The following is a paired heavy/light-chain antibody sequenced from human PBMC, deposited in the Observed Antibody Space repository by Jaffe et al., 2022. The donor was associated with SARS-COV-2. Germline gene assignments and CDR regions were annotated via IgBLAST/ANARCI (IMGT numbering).Heavy chain of an antibody. J-gene: IGHJ4*02. CDR3: ARHSLYDYVWGSYRHPFDY. Sequence: QLQLQESGPGLVKPSETLSLTCTVSGGSISSSSYYWGWIRQPPGKGLEWIGSIYYSGSTYYNPSLKSRVTISVDTSKNQFSLKLSSVTAADTAVYYCARHSLYDYVWGSYRHPFDYWGQGTLVTVSS. CDR2: IYYSGST. CDR1: GGSISSSSYY. D-gene: IGHD3-16*02. V-gene: IGHV4-39*01.
Light chain of an antibody. CDR1: QSLLHSDGKTY. CDR2: EVS. CDR3: MQSIQLLST. V-gene: IGKV2D-29*01. J-gene: IGKJ5*01. Sequence: DIVMTQTPLSLSVTPGQPASISCKSSQSLLHSDGKTYLYWYLQKPGQPPQLLIYEVSNRFSGVPDRFSGSGSGTDFTLKISRVEAEDVGVYYCMQSIQLLSTFGQGTRLEIK.